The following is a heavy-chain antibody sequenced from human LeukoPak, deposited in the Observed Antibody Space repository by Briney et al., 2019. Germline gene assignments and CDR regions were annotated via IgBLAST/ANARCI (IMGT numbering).Heavy chain of an antibody. CDR1: GFTFSSYA. CDR2: VSGSGDST. J-gene: IGHJ4*02. Sequence: PGGSLRLSCAASGFTFSSYAMSWVRQAPGKGLEWVSTVSGSGDSTYYADSVKGRFTLSRDNSKNTLSQQMNSLRAEDTALYYCAKSYNYGSGSYYNHFDSWGQGTLVTVSS. V-gene: IGHV3-23*01. D-gene: IGHD3-10*01. CDR3: AKSYNYGSGSYYNHFDS.